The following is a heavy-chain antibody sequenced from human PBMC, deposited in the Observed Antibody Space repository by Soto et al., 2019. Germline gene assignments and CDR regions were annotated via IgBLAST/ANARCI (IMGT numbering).Heavy chain of an antibody. V-gene: IGHV3-7*03. J-gene: IGHJ6*01. CDR1: GLIFSSSW. D-gene: IGHD2-2*02. Sequence: PGGSLRLSCAASGLIFSSSWMTWVRQAPGKGLEWVANIKPDGSEVYYADSMKGRSTISRDNARNSLYLQMSSLRAEDTAVYYCARESLLKSIPIYRYFYYAMDVWGQGTTVTVSS. CDR3: ARESLLKSIPIYRYFYYAMDV. CDR2: IKPDGSEV.